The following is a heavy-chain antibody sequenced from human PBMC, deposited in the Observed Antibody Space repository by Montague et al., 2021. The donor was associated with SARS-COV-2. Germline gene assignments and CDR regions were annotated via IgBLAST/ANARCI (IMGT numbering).Heavy chain of an antibody. D-gene: IGHD5-18*01. V-gene: IGHV4-39*01. CDR3: ARREYSYGWGD. CDR1: GGPISGSSDY. CDR2: VDYSGNT. Sequence: SETLSLTCTVTGGPISGSSDYWGWIRQSPGKGLEWIASVDYSGNTYYSPSLKSQLTISVDTPKNQFSLKLNSVTAADTALYYCARREYSYGWGDWGQGTLVTVSS. J-gene: IGHJ4*02.